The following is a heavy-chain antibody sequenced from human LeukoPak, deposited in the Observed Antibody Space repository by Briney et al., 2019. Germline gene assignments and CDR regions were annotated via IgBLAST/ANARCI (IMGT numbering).Heavy chain of an antibody. CDR3: AKYGSGSYYPYYFDY. V-gene: IGHV3-48*03. J-gene: IGHJ4*02. CDR2: ISSSTSAV. D-gene: IGHD3-10*01. Sequence: GGSLRLSCAASGSTFSSYEMIWVRQAPGKGLEWVSYISSSTSAVYYADSVKGRFTISRDNAKNSLYLQMNSLRAEDTAIYYCAKYGSGSYYPYYFDYWGQGTLVTVSS. CDR1: GSTFSSYE.